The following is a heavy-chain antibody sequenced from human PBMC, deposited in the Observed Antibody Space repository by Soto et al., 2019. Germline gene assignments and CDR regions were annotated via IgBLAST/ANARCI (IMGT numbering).Heavy chain of an antibody. D-gene: IGHD2-15*01. CDR1: GGSLISRNW. CDR2: IYHSGST. CDR3: ARDRGGFCSGGSCYSRTLDY. Sequence: SETLSLTCAASGGSLISRNWWCCARQPPGKGLEWIGEIYHSGSTNYNPSLKSRVTISVDKSKNQFSLKLSSVTAADTAVYYCARDRGGFCSGGSCYSRTLDYWGQGTLVT. J-gene: IGHJ4*02. V-gene: IGHV4-4*02.